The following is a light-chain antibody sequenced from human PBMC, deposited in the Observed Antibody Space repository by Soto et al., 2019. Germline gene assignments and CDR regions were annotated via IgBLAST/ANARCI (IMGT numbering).Light chain of an antibody. J-gene: IGKJ1*01. CDR3: QQYNSYSPA. V-gene: IGKV1-5*03. CDR2: KAS. Sequence: DIQMTQSPSTLSASVGDRVTITCRASQSISSWLAWYQQKPGKAPKLLIYKASSLESGVPSRFSGSGSGTEFTLTISTLQPDDFATYYCQQYNSYSPAFGQGTKVDIQ. CDR1: QSISSW.